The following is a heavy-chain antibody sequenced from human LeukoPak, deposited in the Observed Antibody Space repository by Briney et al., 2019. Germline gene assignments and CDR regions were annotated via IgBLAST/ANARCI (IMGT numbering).Heavy chain of an antibody. V-gene: IGHV3-23*01. J-gene: IGHJ4*02. CDR1: GLTFSSYD. D-gene: IGHD5/OR15-5a*01. CDR2: ISGSGGST. CDR3: AKGLFYVNLDY. Sequence: GGSLRLSCAASGLTFSSYDMSWVRQAPGKGLEWVSAISGSGGSTYYADSVKGRFTISRDNSKNTLYLQMNSLRAEDTAVYYCAKGLFYVNLDYWGQGTLVTVSS.